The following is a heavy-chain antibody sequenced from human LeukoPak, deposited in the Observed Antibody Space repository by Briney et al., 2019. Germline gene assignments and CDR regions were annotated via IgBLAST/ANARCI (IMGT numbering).Heavy chain of an antibody. V-gene: IGHV3-15*01. CDR1: GFTFSNAW. Sequence: PGGSLRPSCAASGFTFSNAWMSWVRQAPGKGLEWVGRIKSKTDGGTTDYAAPVKGRFTISRDDSKNTLYLQMNSLRAEDTAVYYCARGSSMVRGVIYMDVWGKGTTVTISS. CDR2: IKSKTDGGTT. CDR3: ARGSSMVRGVIYMDV. J-gene: IGHJ6*04. D-gene: IGHD3-10*01.